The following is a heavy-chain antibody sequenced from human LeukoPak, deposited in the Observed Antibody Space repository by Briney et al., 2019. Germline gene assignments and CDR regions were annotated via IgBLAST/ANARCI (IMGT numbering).Heavy chain of an antibody. D-gene: IGHD2-2*01. CDR2: ISAYNGNT. CDR1: GYTFITFG. CDR3: ARDAGVVVVPAAPIL. J-gene: IGHJ4*02. Sequence: ASVKVSCKTSGYTFITFGISWVQQATGQGLEWRGGISAYNGNTNYAQKFQGRVTMTTDTSTSTAYVELRSLRSDDTAVYFCARDAGVVVVPAAPILWGQGTLVTVSS. V-gene: IGHV1-18*01.